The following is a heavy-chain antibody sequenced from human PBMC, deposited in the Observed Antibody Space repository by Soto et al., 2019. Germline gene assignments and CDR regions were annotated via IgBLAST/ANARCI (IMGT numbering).Heavy chain of an antibody. V-gene: IGHV1-3*01. J-gene: IGHJ5*02. Sequence: ASVKVSCKASGFTFTNYAMHWVRQAPGQRLEWMGWINAGNGNTKYAQKFQGRVTITRDTSASTAYVELSSLRSEDTAVYYCARGVNYYDSSGSSWFDPWGQGALVTVSS. CDR3: ARGVNYYDSSGSSWFDP. CDR1: GFTFTNYA. CDR2: INAGNGNT. D-gene: IGHD3-22*01.